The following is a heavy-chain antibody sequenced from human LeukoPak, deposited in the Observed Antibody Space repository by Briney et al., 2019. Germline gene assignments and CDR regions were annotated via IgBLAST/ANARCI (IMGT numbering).Heavy chain of an antibody. Sequence: PGGSLRLSCAASGFTFSSYAMSWVRQAPGKGLEWVSAISGSGGSTYYADSVKGPFTISRDNSKNTLYLQMNSLRAEDTAVYYCAIRGYSSTSGWFDPWGQGTLVTVSS. CDR2: ISGSGGST. CDR3: AIRGYSSTSGWFDP. V-gene: IGHV3-23*01. D-gene: IGHD6-13*01. CDR1: GFTFSSYA. J-gene: IGHJ5*02.